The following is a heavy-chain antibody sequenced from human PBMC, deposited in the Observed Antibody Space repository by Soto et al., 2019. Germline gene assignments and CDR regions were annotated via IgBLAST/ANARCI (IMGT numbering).Heavy chain of an antibody. CDR2: FYPGDSDA. J-gene: IGHJ6*02. CDR1: GYSFTSYW. CDR3: ARLEWEPDYYYYGMDV. D-gene: IGHD1-26*01. V-gene: IGHV5-51*01. Sequence: PGESLKISCEGSGYSFTSYWIAWVRQMPGKGLEWMGTFYPGDSDARYSPSFQGQVTISADKSISTAYLQSSSLKASDTAMYYCARLEWEPDYYYYGMDVWGQGTTVTVSS.